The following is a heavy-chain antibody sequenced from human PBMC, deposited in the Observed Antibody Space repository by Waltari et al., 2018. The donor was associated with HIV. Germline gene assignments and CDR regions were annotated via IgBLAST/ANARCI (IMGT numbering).Heavy chain of an antibody. CDR3: ARAYYDFWSGTGSSGNWFDP. CDR2: IYTSGST. J-gene: IGHJ5*02. Sequence: QVQLQESGPGLVKPSQTLSLTCTVSGGSLRSGSYYWSWIRQPAGKGLELIGRIYTSGSTNYNPSLKSRVTISVDTSKNQFSLKLRSVTAADTAVYYCARAYYDFWSGTGSSGNWFDPWGQGTLVTVSS. D-gene: IGHD3-3*01. V-gene: IGHV4-61*02. CDR1: GGSLRSGSYY.